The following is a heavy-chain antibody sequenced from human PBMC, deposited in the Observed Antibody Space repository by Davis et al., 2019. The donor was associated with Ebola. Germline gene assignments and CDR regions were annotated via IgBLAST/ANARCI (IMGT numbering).Heavy chain of an antibody. J-gene: IGHJ6*02. CDR2: IRYDGTDK. D-gene: IGHD6-6*01. V-gene: IGHV3-30*02. Sequence: GESLKISCAASGFTFSTYGMHWVRQAPGKGLEWVSFIRYDGTDKYNADSVKGRFTISRDNSKNTLYLQMNNLRVEDTAVYYCAKEDYSSSSRSDHPYFFGMDVWGQGTTVSVSS. CDR3: AKEDYSSSSRSDHPYFFGMDV. CDR1: GFTFSTYG.